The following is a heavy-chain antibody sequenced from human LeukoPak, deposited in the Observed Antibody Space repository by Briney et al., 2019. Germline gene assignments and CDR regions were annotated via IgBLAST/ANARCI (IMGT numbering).Heavy chain of an antibody. CDR2: ISKDGSNK. Sequence: GGSLSLSFVASGFTFSSYAMHWVRPAPGKGLGWVAVISKDGSNKYYADSVKGRFAISRDNSKNTLYLQMNSLRADDTALYYCARDWYSSNWYGNSFDYWGQGTLVSVSS. CDR3: ARDWYSSNWYGNSFDY. CDR1: GFTFSSYA. D-gene: IGHD6-13*01. V-gene: IGHV3-30*09. J-gene: IGHJ4*02.